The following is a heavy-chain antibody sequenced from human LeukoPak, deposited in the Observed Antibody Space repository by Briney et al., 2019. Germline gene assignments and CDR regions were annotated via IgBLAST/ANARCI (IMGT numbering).Heavy chain of an antibody. CDR1: GFTFSSYA. J-gene: IGHJ4*02. V-gene: IGHV3-23*01. D-gene: IGHD4-17*01. CDR3: AKDGSYGDYRSYFDY. Sequence: GGSLRLSCAASGFTFSSYAMSWVRQAPGKGLEWVSAISGSGGSTYYADSVKGRFTISRDNPKNTLYLQMNSLRAEDTAVYYCAKDGSYGDYRSYFDYWGQGTLVIVSS. CDR2: ISGSGGST.